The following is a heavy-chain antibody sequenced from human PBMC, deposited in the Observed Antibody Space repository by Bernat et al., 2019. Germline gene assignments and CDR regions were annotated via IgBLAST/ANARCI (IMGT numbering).Heavy chain of an antibody. D-gene: IGHD3-9*01. CDR3: ASGTTQYYDILTDWFDP. CDR1: GGSISSSSYY. V-gene: IGHV4-39*01. Sequence: QLQLQESGPGLVKPSETLSLTCTVSGGSISSSSYYWGWIRQPPGKGLEWIGIIYYSGSTYYNPSLKSRVTISVDTSKNQFSLKLSSVTAADTAVYYCASGTTQYYDILTDWFDPWGQGTLVTVSS. CDR2: IYYSGST. J-gene: IGHJ5*02.